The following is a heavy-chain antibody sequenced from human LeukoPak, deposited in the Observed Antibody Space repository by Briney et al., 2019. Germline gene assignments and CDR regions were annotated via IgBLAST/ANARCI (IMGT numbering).Heavy chain of an antibody. Sequence: PGGSLRLSCAASGFTFSSYAMHWVRQAPGKGLEWVAVISYDGSNKYYADSVKGRFTISRDNSKNTLYLQMNSLRAEDTAVYYCARDRAEAFDWWGQGTLVTVSS. CDR3: ARDRAEAFDW. V-gene: IGHV3-30-3*01. J-gene: IGHJ4*02. CDR1: GFTFSSYA. CDR2: ISYDGSNK.